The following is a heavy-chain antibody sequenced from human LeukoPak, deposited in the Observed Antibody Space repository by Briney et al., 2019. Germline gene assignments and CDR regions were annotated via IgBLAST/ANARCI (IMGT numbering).Heavy chain of an antibody. J-gene: IGHJ6*02. CDR3: ARDRTTGYGMDV. CDR1: GGSISSGGYY. CDR2: TYYSGST. Sequence: SQTLSLTCTVSGGSISSGGYYWSWIRQHPGKGLEWIGYTYYSGSTYYNPSLKSRVTISVDTSKNQFSLKLSSVTAADTAVYYCARDRTTGYGMDVWGQGTTVTVSS. D-gene: IGHD4-11*01. V-gene: IGHV4-31*03.